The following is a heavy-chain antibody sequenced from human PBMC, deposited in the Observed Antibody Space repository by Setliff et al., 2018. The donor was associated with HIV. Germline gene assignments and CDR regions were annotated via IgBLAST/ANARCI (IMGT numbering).Heavy chain of an antibody. CDR1: GYTFTGYY. CDR2: INPNSGGT. CDR3: AREWVSSSQSSCAFYI. J-gene: IGHJ3*02. Sequence: ASVKGSCKASGYTFTGYYMHWVRQAPGQGLEWMGWINPNSGGTNYAQKFQGRVTMTTDTSTSTAYMELRRLRSYYTAVYYCAREWVSSSQSSCAFYIWGQGTMVTVSS. D-gene: IGHD6-6*01. V-gene: IGHV1-2*02.